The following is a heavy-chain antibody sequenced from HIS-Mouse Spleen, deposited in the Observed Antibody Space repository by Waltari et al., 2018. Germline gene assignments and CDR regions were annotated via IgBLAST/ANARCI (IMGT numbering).Heavy chain of an antibody. Sequence: QLQLQESGPGLVKPSETLSLTCTVSGCSISSSSYYWGWIRQPPGEGLEWIGNIDYSGSTGYNASLKSRVTISVDTSKNQCSLKLSSVTAADTAVYYCAREIPYSSSWYDWYFDLWGRGTLVTVSS. CDR2: IDYSGST. V-gene: IGHV4-39*07. D-gene: IGHD6-13*01. J-gene: IGHJ2*01. CDR1: GCSISSSSYY. CDR3: AREIPYSSSWYDWYFDL.